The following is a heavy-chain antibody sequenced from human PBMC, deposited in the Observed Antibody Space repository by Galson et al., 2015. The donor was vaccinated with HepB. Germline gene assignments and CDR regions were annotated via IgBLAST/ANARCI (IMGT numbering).Heavy chain of an antibody. CDR1: GFTFSSYA. D-gene: IGHD3-10*01. Sequence: SLRLSCAASGFTFSSYAMSWVRQAPGKGLEWVSAIGSDGSSTFYADSVKGRSTISRDNSGNTLYLQMNRLRAEDTAIYYCAKDLGVRGEYYYYGMDVWG. CDR3: AKDLGVRGEYYYYGMDV. J-gene: IGHJ6*02. V-gene: IGHV3-23*01. CDR2: IGSDGSST.